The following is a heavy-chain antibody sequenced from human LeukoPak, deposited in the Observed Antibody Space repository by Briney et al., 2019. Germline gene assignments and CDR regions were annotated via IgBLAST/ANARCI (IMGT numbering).Heavy chain of an antibody. CDR1: GGPISSSSYY. CDR3: ARLLVGTLYYFDY. CDR2: IYYSGST. Sequence: PSETLSLTCTVSGGPISSSSYYWGWIRQPPGKGLEWIGSIYYSGSTYYNPSLKSRVTISVDTSKNQFSLKLSSVTAADTAVYYCARLLVGTLYYFDYWGQGTLVTVSS. D-gene: IGHD2-21*02. V-gene: IGHV4-39*01. J-gene: IGHJ4*02.